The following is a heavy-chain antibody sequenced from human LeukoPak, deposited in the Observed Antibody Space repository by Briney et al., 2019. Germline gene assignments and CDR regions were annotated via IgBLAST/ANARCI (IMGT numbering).Heavy chain of an antibody. V-gene: IGHV1-18*01. Sequence: ASVKVSCKASGYTFTSYGISWVRQAPGQGLEWMGWISAYNGNTKYAQNLQGRVTMTTDTSTSTAYMELRSLRSDDTAVYYCATDRSMAVAAQFDYWGQGTLVTVSS. D-gene: IGHD6-19*01. CDR2: ISAYNGNT. J-gene: IGHJ4*02. CDR1: GYTFTSYG. CDR3: ATDRSMAVAAQFDY.